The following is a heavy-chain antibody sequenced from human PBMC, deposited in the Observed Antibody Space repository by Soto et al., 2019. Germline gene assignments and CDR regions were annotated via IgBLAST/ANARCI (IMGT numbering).Heavy chain of an antibody. J-gene: IGHJ6*02. CDR2: ISSSSSYI. CDR1: GFTFSSYS. V-gene: IGHV3-21*01. CDR3: ARDINDGYYYSYYYYGMDV. D-gene: IGHD3-22*01. Sequence: LRLSCAASGFTFSSYSMNWVRQAPGKGLEWVSSISSSSSYIYYADSVKGRFTISRDNAKNSLYLQMNSLRAEDTAVYYCARDINDGYYYSYYYYGMDVWGQGTTVTVSS.